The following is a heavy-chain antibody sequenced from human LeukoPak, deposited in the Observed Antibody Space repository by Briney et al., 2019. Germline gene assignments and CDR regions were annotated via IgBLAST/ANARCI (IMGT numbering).Heavy chain of an antibody. D-gene: IGHD4-11*01. CDR2: VNLQGST. V-gene: IGHV4-4*02. Sequence: SETLSLTCGVSGGSITSTNYWTWVRQPPGKGLEWIGEVNLQGSTNYNPSLMGRVAISVDMSENHISLQLTSVTAADTAVYYCARDDHNNYRFDYWGQGTLVIVSS. CDR1: GGSITSTNY. J-gene: IGHJ4*02. CDR3: ARDDHNNYRFDY.